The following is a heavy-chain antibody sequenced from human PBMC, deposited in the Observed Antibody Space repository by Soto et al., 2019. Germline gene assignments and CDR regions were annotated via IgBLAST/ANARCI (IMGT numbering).Heavy chain of an antibody. CDR3: ESRHGITRVRGDDYGMDV. CDR2: IIPILGIA. J-gene: IGHJ6*02. CDR1: GGTFSSYT. V-gene: IGHV1-69*02. Sequence: QVQLVQSGAEVKKPGSSVKVSCKASGGTFSSYTISWVRQAPGQGLEWMGRIIPILGIANYAQKFQGRVTITADKSTSTASMELSSLRSEDTAVYYCESRHGITRVRGDDYGMDVWGQGTTVTVSS. D-gene: IGHD3-10*01.